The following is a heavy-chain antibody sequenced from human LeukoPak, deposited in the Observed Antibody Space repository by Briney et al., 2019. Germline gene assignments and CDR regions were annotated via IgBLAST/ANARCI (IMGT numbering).Heavy chain of an antibody. V-gene: IGHV3-21*01. Sequence: GGSLRLSCAASGFTFSNYLMHWVRQAPGKGLEWVSSISSSSSYIYYADSVKGRFTISRDNAKNSLYLQMNSLRAEDTAVYYCARGVVADYWGQGTLVTVSS. CDR1: GFTFSNYL. D-gene: IGHD2-2*01. J-gene: IGHJ4*02. CDR3: ARGVVADY. CDR2: ISSSSSYI.